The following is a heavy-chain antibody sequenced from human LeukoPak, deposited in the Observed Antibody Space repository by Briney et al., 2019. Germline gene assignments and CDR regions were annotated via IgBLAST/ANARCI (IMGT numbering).Heavy chain of an antibody. CDR3: APEVWELQGASDI. J-gene: IGHJ3*02. V-gene: IGHV3-13*01. CDR2: IGTAGDT. Sequence: TGGSLRLSCAASGFTFSSYDMHWVRQATGKGLEWVSAIGTAGDTYYPGSVKGRFTISRDNAKNSLFLQMTSLRAEDTALYYCAPEVWELQGASDIWGQGTMVTVSS. CDR1: GFTFSSYD. D-gene: IGHD1-7*01.